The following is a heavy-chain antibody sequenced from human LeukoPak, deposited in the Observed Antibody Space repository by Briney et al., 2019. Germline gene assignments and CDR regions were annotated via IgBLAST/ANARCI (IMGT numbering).Heavy chain of an antibody. CDR2: INPNSGGT. D-gene: IGHD2-2*01. CDR3: ARAPNRLIVPAAMSWFDP. V-gene: IGHV1-2*02. J-gene: IGHJ5*02. CDR1: GCTFTGYY. Sequence: SVKVSCKASGCTFTGYYMNWVLQAPGQGLEWIGWINPNSGGTNYAQKFQGRVTVTRDTSISTAYMELSRLRSDDTAVYYCARAPNRLIVPAAMSWFDPWGQGTLVTVSS.